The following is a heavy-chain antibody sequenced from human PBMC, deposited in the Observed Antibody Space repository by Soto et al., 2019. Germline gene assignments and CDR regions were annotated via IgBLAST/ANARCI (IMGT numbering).Heavy chain of an antibody. CDR2: ISYDGSNK. Sequence: PAGSLRLSCAASGFTFSSYGMHWVRQAPGKGLEWVAVISYDGSNKYYADAVKGLFTISRDNSKNTLYLQMNSLRAEDTAVYYCAKVAWTNYYDSSGYPLDYWRQGTLVTVSS. J-gene: IGHJ4*02. CDR3: AKVAWTNYYDSSGYPLDY. CDR1: GFTFSSYG. D-gene: IGHD3-22*01. V-gene: IGHV3-30*18.